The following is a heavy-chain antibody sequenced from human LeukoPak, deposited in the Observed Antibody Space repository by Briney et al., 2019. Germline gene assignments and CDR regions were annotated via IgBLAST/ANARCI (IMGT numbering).Heavy chain of an antibody. Sequence: PGGSLRLSCAASGFTFSHYAMHWVRQAPGKGLEWVAVISYDGNHKYYADSVKGRFTISRDNSKNTLYVQMNSLRAEDTAVYYCARARNGTLKYWGQGTLVTACS. D-gene: IGHD1-26*01. CDR2: ISYDGNHK. J-gene: IGHJ4*02. CDR3: ARARNGTLKY. V-gene: IGHV3-30*01. CDR1: GFTFSHYA.